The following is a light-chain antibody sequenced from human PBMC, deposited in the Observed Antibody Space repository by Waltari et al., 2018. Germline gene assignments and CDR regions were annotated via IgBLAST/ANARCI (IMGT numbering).Light chain of an antibody. CDR3: SSYISSSTLEL. J-gene: IGLJ2*01. Sequence: QSALTQPAPVSGSPGQSITISCTGTSGDVGAYNYVPWYQQHPGKAPKLMIFYVSTWPSGVSNRFSGSKSGNPASLTISGLQAEDEADYYCSSYISSSTLELFGGGTSLTVL. V-gene: IGLV2-14*03. CDR1: SGDVGAYNY. CDR2: YVS.